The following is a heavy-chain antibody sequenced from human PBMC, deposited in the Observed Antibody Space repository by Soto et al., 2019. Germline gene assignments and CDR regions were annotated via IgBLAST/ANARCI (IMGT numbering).Heavy chain of an antibody. V-gene: IGHV1-46*01. J-gene: IGHJ4*02. D-gene: IGHD3-22*01. CDR1: GYTFTSYY. CDR2: INPSGGST. Sequence: ASVKVSCKTSGYTFTSYYMHWVRQAPGQGLEWMGIINPSGGSTSYAQEFQGRVTMTRDTSTSTVYMELSSLRSEDTAVYYCARVTYYYDSSGYYCVDYWGQGTLVTVSS. CDR3: ARVTYYYDSSGYYCVDY.